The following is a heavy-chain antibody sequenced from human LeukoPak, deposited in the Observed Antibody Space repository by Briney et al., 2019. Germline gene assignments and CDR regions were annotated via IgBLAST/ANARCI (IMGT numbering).Heavy chain of an antibody. CDR1: GYSFTNYW. V-gene: IGHV5-10-1*01. D-gene: IGHD2-2*01. J-gene: IGHJ4*02. Sequence: GESLKISCKGSGYSFTNYWIGWVRQMPGKGLEWMGRIDPSDSYTNYSPSFQGHVTISADKSISTAYLQWSSLKASDTAMYYCARHVGVVVPAALDYWGQGTLVTVSS. CDR3: ARHVGVVVPAALDY. CDR2: IDPSDSYT.